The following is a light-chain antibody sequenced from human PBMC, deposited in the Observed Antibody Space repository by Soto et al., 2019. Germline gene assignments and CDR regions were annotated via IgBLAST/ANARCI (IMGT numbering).Light chain of an antibody. V-gene: IGKV3-20*01. Sequence: ENVMTPSPGTLSLSPGERATLSCRASQSVSTNYVAWYQQKPGQAPRLLIYGASSRASGIPDRFRGSGSGTDFTLTISRLEPEDFAVYYCQQYANSHGTFGQGTKVDIK. CDR3: QQYANSHGT. CDR2: GAS. CDR1: QSVSTNY. J-gene: IGKJ1*01.